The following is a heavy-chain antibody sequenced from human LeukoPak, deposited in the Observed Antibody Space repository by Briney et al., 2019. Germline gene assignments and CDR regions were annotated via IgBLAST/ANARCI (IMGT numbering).Heavy chain of an antibody. CDR3: AGNPKYSSSLRFRWFDP. J-gene: IGHJ5*02. CDR2: INHSGST. CDR1: GGSFSGYY. V-gene: IGHV4-34*01. Sequence: SETLSLTCAVYGGSFSGYYWSWIRQPPGKGLEWIGEINHSGSTNYNPSLKSRVTISVDTSKNQFSLKLSSVTAADTAVYYCAGNPKYSSSLRFRWFDPWGQGTLVTVSS. D-gene: IGHD6-13*01.